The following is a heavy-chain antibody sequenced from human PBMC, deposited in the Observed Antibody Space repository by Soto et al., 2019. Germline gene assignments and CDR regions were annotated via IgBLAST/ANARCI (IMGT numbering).Heavy chain of an antibody. J-gene: IGHJ4*02. CDR3: ASRPGLDTGPFDY. CDR2: INPGNGYS. V-gene: IGHV1-3*01. Sequence: QVHLVQSGAEVREPGASVKISCKASGFTFTTHPIHWVRQAPDQRLEWMGWINPGNGYSDYSQKCQGRVTFTRDTSANTAYMELNSLRAEDTALYYCASRPGLDTGPFDYWGQGTLVTVSS. CDR1: GFTFTTHP. D-gene: IGHD1-1*01.